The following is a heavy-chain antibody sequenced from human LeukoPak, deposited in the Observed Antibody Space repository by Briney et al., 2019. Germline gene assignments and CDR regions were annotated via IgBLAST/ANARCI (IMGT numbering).Heavy chain of an antibody. D-gene: IGHD5-18*01. CDR2: IYDSGST. CDR3: ARDRRGYGSFDS. V-gene: IGHV4-59*01. CDR1: DGSISSYY. Sequence: SETLSLTCTVSDGSISSYYWNWIRQPPGKGLEWIGFIYDSGSTNYNPSLCSRLTISVDTSKNQFSLKLTSVTAADTAVYYCARDRRGYGSFDSWGQGTLVTVSS. J-gene: IGHJ4*02.